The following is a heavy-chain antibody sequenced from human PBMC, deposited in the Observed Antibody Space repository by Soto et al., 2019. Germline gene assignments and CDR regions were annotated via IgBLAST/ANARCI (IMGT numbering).Heavy chain of an antibody. D-gene: IGHD3-3*01. CDR1: GYSFATYW. CDR3: ARRIVVFGVLTERYFGS. V-gene: IGHV5-51*01. Sequence: PGESLKISCKGSGYSFATYWIGWVRQMPGKGLEWMGIIWPDNSDTIYSPSFQGQVTLSADKSLGTAYLQWNSLKASDTAIYYCARRIVVFGVLTERYFGSWGEGTLVTVSS. J-gene: IGHJ4*02. CDR2: IWPDNSDT.